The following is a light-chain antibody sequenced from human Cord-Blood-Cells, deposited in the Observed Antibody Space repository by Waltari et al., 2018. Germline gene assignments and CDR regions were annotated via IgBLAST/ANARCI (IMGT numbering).Light chain of an antibody. CDR3: QQYGSSRWT. CDR2: GAS. Sequence: EIVLTQSQGTLSLSPGERANISCKASQSVSSSYLAWYQQKPGQAPRLLISGASSRATGIPDRFSGSGSGTDFTLTISRLEPEDFAVYDCQQYGSSRWTFGQGTKVEIK. CDR1: QSVSSSY. J-gene: IGKJ1*01. V-gene: IGKV3-20*01.